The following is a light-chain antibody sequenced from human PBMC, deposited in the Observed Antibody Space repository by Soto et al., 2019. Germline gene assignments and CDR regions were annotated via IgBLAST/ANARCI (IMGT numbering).Light chain of an antibody. Sequence: EIVLTQSPATLSLSPGERATLSCRASQSVSSYLAWYQQKPGQAPRLLIYDASNGATGIPARFSGSGSGTDVTLTTSSLEPEDLVVYYCQQRSNWPPTFGQGTKVEIK. J-gene: IGKJ1*01. CDR3: QQRSNWPPT. V-gene: IGKV3-11*01. CDR1: QSVSSY. CDR2: DAS.